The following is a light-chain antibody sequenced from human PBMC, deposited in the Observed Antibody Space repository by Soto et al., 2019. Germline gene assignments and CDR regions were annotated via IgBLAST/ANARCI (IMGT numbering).Light chain of an antibody. CDR2: DAF. Sequence: IQMTQSPSTLSASVGDRVTITCRASQSIGRWLAWYQQKPGKAPKSLIYDAFNLESGVPARFSGSGSGTDFILTISSLQPDDFATYYCQQYSGYLYTFGQGTKLEIK. CDR1: QSIGRW. V-gene: IGKV1-5*01. CDR3: QQYSGYLYT. J-gene: IGKJ2*01.